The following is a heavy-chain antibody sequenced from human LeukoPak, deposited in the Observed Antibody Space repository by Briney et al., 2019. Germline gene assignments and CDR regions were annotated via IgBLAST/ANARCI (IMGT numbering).Heavy chain of an antibody. J-gene: IGHJ6*03. CDR2: IIPIFGTA. Sequence: GASVKVSCKASGGTFSSYAISWVRQAPGQGLEWMGRIIPIFGTANYAQKFQGRVTITTDESTSTAYMELSSLGSEDTAVYYCARDRDGPLVCYYMDVWGKGTTVTVSS. D-gene: IGHD5/OR15-5a*01. CDR1: GGTFSSYA. V-gene: IGHV1-69*05. CDR3: ARDRDGPLVCYYMDV.